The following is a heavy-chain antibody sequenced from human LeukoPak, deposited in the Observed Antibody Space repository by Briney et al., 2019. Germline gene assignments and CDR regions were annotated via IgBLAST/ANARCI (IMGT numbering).Heavy chain of an antibody. CDR3: ARLPQYGNYYYYMDV. J-gene: IGHJ6*03. Sequence: PSETLSLTCSVSGGSISSSSYYWGWIRQPPGKGLEWIGSIYYSGSTYYNPSLKSRVTMSVDTSKNQFSLKLSSVTAADTAVYYCARLPQYGNYYYYMDVWGKGTAVTVSS. CDR1: GGSISSSSYY. D-gene: IGHD1-1*01. V-gene: IGHV4-39*01. CDR2: IYYSGST.